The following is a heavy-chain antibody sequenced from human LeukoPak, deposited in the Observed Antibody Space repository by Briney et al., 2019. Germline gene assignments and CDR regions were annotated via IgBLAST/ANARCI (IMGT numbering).Heavy chain of an antibody. CDR1: GFTFSNYA. D-gene: IGHD1-26*01. V-gene: IGHV3-23*01. J-gene: IGHJ4*02. CDR2: ISNSGRT. CDR3: AKESPDAVGGTGRIYYFDY. Sequence: GGSLRLSCAASGFTFSNYAISWVRQAPGKGLEWVSAISNSGRTYYADSVKGRFTISRDNSKNTLHLQMNSLRAEDTAVYYCAKESPDAVGGTGRIYYFDYWGQGALVTVSS.